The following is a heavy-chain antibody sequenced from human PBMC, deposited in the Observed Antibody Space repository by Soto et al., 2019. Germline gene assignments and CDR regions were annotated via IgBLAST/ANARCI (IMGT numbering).Heavy chain of an antibody. V-gene: IGHV1-18*01. D-gene: IGHD3-22*01. Sequence: SVKVTCKDSGYTFTSNGSSWVRQAPGQGLEWMGWISAYNGNTNYAQKLQGRVTMTTDTSTSTAYMELRSLRSDDTAVYYCARVEHITMIVVVEESFDYWGQGTLVTVSS. J-gene: IGHJ4*02. CDR1: GYTFTSNG. CDR3: ARVEHITMIVVVEESFDY. CDR2: ISAYNGNT.